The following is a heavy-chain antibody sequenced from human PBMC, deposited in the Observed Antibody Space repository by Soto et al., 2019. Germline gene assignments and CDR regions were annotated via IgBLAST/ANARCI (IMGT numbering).Heavy chain of an antibody. CDR2: ISWNSGNI. CDR3: ATDKRGGATILGSHFDN. Sequence: EVHLVESGGGLVQPGRSLRISCAASGFTFDDYALHWVRQTPGKGLEWVSGISWNSGNIVYGDSVKGRFTISRDNAKNFLYLQMNSLRTEDTALYYCATDKRGGATILGSHFDNWGQGTLVTVSS. D-gene: IGHD5-12*01. CDR1: GFTFDDYA. V-gene: IGHV3-9*01. J-gene: IGHJ4*02.